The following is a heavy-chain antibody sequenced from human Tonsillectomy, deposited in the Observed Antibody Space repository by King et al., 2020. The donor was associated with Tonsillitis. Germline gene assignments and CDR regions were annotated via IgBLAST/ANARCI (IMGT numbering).Heavy chain of an antibody. D-gene: IGHD1-26*01. CDR1: GFTFSTYW. J-gene: IGHJ6*03. CDR3: ARAPPGNYYYYMDV. Sequence: VQLVESGGGLVQPGGSLRLSCAASGFTFSTYWMHWVRQAPGKGLVWVSRINGDGSSTSYEDSVKGRFTISRDNAKNTLDLQMNSPRAEDTAVYYCARAPPGNYYYYMDVWGKGTTVTVSS. V-gene: IGHV3-74*01. CDR2: INGDGSST.